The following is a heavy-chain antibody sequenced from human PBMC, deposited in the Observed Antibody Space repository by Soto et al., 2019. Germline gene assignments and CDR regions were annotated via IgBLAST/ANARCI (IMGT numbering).Heavy chain of an antibody. CDR3: ARDMGNYGSSDY. J-gene: IGHJ4*02. CDR1: GYTFTSYG. V-gene: IGHV1-18*01. CDR2: ISAYNGNT. Sequence: ASVKVSCKASGYTFTSYGISWLRQAPGQGLEWMGWISAYNGNTNYAQKLQGRVTMTTDTSTSTAYMELRSLRSDDTAVYYCARDMGNYGSSDYWGQGALVTVSS. D-gene: IGHD3-10*01.